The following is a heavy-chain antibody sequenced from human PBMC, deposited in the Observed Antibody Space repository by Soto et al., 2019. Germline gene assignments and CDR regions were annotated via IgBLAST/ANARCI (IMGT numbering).Heavy chain of an antibody. CDR3: ARQNRDTPMVPFDV. D-gene: IGHD5-18*01. V-gene: IGHV1-69*01. CDR2: LVPQFGTP. J-gene: IGHJ4*02. CDR1: RGTFNRYA. Sequence: QVQLVQSGAEVKTPGSSVKVSCLASRGTFNRYAINWVRQAPGHGLEWLGALVPQFGTPNYAQKFQDRVTIVADESTNTTSMELRGLTSDDTAVYYCARQNRDTPMVPFDVWCQGTLVTVSS.